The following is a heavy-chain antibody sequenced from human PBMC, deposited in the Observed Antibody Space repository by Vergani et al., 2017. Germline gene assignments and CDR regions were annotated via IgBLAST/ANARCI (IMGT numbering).Heavy chain of an antibody. Sequence: QVQLVESEGGVVQPGRSLTLSCAASGFTFSSYGMHWVRQAPGKGLEWVAVIWYDGSNKYYGDSVKGRFTISRDNSKNTLYLQMNSLRVEDTAVYYCARWGNEKRLDSWGQGTLVTVSS. CDR2: IWYDGSNK. CDR1: GFTFSSYG. CDR3: ARWGNEKRLDS. J-gene: IGHJ5*01. V-gene: IGHV3-33*01. D-gene: IGHD1-1*01.